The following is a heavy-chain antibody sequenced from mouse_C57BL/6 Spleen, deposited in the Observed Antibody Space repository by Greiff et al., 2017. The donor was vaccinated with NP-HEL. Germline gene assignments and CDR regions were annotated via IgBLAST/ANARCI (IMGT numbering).Heavy chain of an antibody. CDR3: TTTDSSSVYAMDY. CDR1: GFNIKDYY. CDR2: IDPEDGDT. D-gene: IGHD1-1*01. V-gene: IGHV14-1*01. Sequence: EVQLQQSGAELVRPGASVKLSCTASGFNIKDYYMHWVKQRPEQGLEWIGRIDPEDGDTEYAPKFQGKATMTADTSSNTAYLQLSSLTSEDTAVYYCTTTDSSSVYAMDYWGQGTSVTVSS. J-gene: IGHJ4*01.